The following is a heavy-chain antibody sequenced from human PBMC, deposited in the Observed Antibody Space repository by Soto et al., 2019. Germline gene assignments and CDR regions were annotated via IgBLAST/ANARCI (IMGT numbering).Heavy chain of an antibody. Sequence: QVQLVQSGAEVKKPGSSVKVSCKASGGTFSSYAISWVRQAPGQGLEWMGGIIPIFGTANYAQKFQGRVTITADDSTSTAYKELSSLRSEDTAVYYCARQGEMATILPPADRYYYYGMDFWGQGTTVTVSS. D-gene: IGHD3-16*01. J-gene: IGHJ6*02. V-gene: IGHV1-69*01. CDR2: IIPIFGTA. CDR3: ARQGEMATILPPADRYYYYGMDF. CDR1: GGTFSSYA.